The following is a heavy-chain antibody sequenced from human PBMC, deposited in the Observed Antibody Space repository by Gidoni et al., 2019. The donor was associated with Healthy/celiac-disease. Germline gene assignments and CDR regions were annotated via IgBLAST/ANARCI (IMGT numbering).Heavy chain of an antibody. Sequence: QLQLQESGPGLVTPSATLSLTCTVSGGSIRSISYYWGWIRQPPGKGLEWIGSIYYSGSTYYNPSLKSRVTISVDTSKNQFSLKLSSVTAADTAVYYCARTYGSGSYIPPWWFDPWGQGTLVTVSS. CDR3: ARTYGSGSYIPPWWFDP. J-gene: IGHJ5*02. D-gene: IGHD3-10*01. CDR1: GGSIRSISYY. CDR2: IYYSGST. V-gene: IGHV4-39*01.